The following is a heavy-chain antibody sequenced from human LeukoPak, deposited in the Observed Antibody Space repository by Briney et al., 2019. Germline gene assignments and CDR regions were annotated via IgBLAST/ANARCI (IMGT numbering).Heavy chain of an antibody. CDR1: GGSISSSSYY. CDR2: IYYSGST. D-gene: IGHD6-13*01. CDR3: ARTSLGAAAGTFGY. V-gene: IGHV4-39*01. Sequence: SETLSLTCTVSGGSISSSSYYWGWIRQPPGKGLEWIGSIYYSGSTYYNPSLKSRVTISVDTSKNQFSLKLSSVTAADTAVYYCARTSLGAAAGTFGYWGQGTLVTVSS. J-gene: IGHJ4*02.